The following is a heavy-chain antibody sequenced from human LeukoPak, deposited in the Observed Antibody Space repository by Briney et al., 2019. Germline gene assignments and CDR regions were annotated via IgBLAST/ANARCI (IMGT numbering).Heavy chain of an antibody. CDR3: ARVATMVTYFHY. CDR2: ISPKTGDT. D-gene: IGHD3-10*01. Sequence: APVKVSCKASGYTFTGYYMHWVRQVPGQGLEWMGWISPKTGDTKYAQKFQGRVTMTRDTSINTAYMELRTLRPDDTALYFCARVATMVTYFHYWGQGTLITASS. J-gene: IGHJ4*02. CDR1: GYTFTGYY. V-gene: IGHV1-2*02.